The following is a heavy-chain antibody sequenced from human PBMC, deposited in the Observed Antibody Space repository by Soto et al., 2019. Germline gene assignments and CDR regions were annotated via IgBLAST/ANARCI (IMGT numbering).Heavy chain of an antibody. CDR1: GYTFTSYD. Sequence: QVQLVQSGAEVKKPGASVKVSCKASGYTFTSYDINWVRQATGQGLEWMGWMNPNSGNTGYAQKFQGRVTMTRNTAISTAYMELSSLRSEHTAVYYCAITLLRFGEHHYWGQGTLVTVSS. J-gene: IGHJ4*02. CDR3: AITLLRFGEHHY. D-gene: IGHD3-10*01. CDR2: MNPNSGNT. V-gene: IGHV1-8*01.